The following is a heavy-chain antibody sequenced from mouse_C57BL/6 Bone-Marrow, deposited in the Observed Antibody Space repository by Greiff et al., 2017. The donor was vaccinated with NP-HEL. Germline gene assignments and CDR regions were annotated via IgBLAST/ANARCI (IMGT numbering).Heavy chain of an antibody. V-gene: IGHV1-81*01. J-gene: IGHJ4*01. Sequence: QVQLQQSGAELARPGASVKLSCKASGYTFTSYGISWVKQRPGQGLEWIGEIYPRSGNTYYNEKFKGKATLTADKSSSTAYMELRSLTSEDSAVYFCARIPPITTVVPYYAMDYWGQGTSVTVSS. D-gene: IGHD1-1*01. CDR3: ARIPPITTVVPYYAMDY. CDR2: IYPRSGNT. CDR1: GYTFTSYG.